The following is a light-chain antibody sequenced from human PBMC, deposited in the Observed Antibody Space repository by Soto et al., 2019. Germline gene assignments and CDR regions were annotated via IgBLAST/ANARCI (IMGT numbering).Light chain of an antibody. V-gene: IGKV1-39*01. Sequence: DIPMTQSPSSLSASVGDRVTITCRASQSISIYLNWFQQIPGKAPNLLIYTASTLQSGVPSRFSGSGSGTDFTLTISSLQPEDFATYYCQQTYSTPYTFVQGTQLEIK. CDR1: QSISIY. CDR3: QQTYSTPYT. J-gene: IGKJ2*01. CDR2: TAS.